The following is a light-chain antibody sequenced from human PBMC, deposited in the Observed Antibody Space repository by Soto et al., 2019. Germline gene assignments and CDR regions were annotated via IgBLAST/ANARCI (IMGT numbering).Light chain of an antibody. CDR3: QLSYSTPST. CDR2: AAS. CDR1: QSISSY. Sequence: DIQMTQSPSSQSASVGDRVTITCRASQSISSYLNWYQQKPGKAPKLLLYAASSLQSGVPSRIRGSGSGTDFTLTISSLQPEDCAAYYCQLSYSTPSTFGHGTLAQMK. V-gene: IGKV1-39*01. J-gene: IGKJ1*01.